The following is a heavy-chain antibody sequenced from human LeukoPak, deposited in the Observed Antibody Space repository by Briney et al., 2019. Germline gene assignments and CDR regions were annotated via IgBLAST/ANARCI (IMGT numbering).Heavy chain of an antibody. CDR3: AKRVPYSSSSVYFDY. D-gene: IGHD6-6*01. CDR2: INYGGGGT. Sequence: GGSLRLSCSASGFSFSSYGMICVRQAPGKGLQWVSAINYGGGGTYYTDSVKGRFTISRDNSENTLLLKMSSLRAEDTAVYYCAKRVPYSSSSVYFDYWGQGTLVTVSS. J-gene: IGHJ4*02. CDR1: GFSFSSYG. V-gene: IGHV3-23*01.